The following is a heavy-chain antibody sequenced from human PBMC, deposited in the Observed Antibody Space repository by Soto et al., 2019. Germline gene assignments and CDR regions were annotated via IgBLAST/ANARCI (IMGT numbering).Heavy chain of an antibody. V-gene: IGHV1-58*01. CDR3: AAGVYYDFWSGYYPPYFDY. D-gene: IGHD3-3*01. J-gene: IGHJ4*02. Sequence: SVKVSCKASGFTFTSSAVQWVRQARGQRLEWIGWIVVGSGNTNYAQKFQERVTITRDMSTSTAYMELSSLRSEDTAVYYCAAGVYYDFWSGYYPPYFDYWGQGTLVTVSS. CDR2: IVVGSGNT. CDR1: GFTFTSSA.